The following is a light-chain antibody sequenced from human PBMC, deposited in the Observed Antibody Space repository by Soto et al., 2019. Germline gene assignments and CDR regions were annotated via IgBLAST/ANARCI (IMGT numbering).Light chain of an antibody. CDR3: QQHFNGPIT. J-gene: IGKJ5*01. CDR1: ENIRNF. Sequence: EIVLTQSPATLSLSPGERAKLSCRASENIRNFLAWYQQKPGQAPRLLMYGPSVRATGVPARFSGSGTGTDFTLTNTSLEPEDFAVYYCQQHFNGPITFGQGTRLEI. V-gene: IGKV3-11*01. CDR2: GPS.